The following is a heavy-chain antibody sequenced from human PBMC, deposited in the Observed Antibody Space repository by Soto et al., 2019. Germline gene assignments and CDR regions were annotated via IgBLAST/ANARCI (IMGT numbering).Heavy chain of an antibody. D-gene: IGHD1-20*01. CDR1: GFTFSNAW. J-gene: IGHJ4*02. Sequence: GGSLRLSCAASGFTFSNAWMSWVRQAPGKGLEWVGRIKSKTDGGTTDYAAPVKGRFTISRDDSKNTLYLQMNSLKTEDTAVYYCTTDPTDNWNDGTIDYWGQGTLVTVSS. CDR2: IKSKTDGGTT. V-gene: IGHV3-15*01. CDR3: TTDPTDNWNDGTIDY.